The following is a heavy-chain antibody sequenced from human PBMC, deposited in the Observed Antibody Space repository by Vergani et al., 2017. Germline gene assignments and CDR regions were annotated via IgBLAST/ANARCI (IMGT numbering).Heavy chain of an antibody. J-gene: IGHJ6*02. CDR2: ISSSSSYI. CDR1: GFTFSDHY. CDR3: ARDMREYCSSTSCYSYYGMDV. D-gene: IGHD2-2*01. Sequence: QVQLVESGGGLVKPGGSLRLSCAASGFTFSDHYMSWVRQAPGKGLEWVSSISSSSSYIYYADSVKGRFTISRDNAKNSLYLQMNSLRAEDTAVYYCARDMREYCSSTSCYSYYGMDVWGQGTTVTVSS. V-gene: IGHV3-11*06.